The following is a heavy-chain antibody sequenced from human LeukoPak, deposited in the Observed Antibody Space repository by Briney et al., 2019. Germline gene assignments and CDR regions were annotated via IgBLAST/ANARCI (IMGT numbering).Heavy chain of an antibody. V-gene: IGHV4-59*12. CDR3: ARVDCDITIFGVVIRNYFDY. Sequence: SETLSLTCTVSSGSISNSYWSWIRQPPGKGLEWIGYIYSSGSTNYNPSLKSRVTISLDKSKNQFSLKMRSVTAADTAVYYCARVDCDITIFGVVIRNYFDYWGQGTLVTVSS. CDR2: IYSSGST. CDR1: SGSISNSY. J-gene: IGHJ4*02. D-gene: IGHD3-3*01.